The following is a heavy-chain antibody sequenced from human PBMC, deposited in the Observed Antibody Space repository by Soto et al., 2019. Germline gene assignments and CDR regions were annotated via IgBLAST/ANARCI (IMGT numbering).Heavy chain of an antibody. CDR3: ARAHRVNNYMDV. J-gene: IGHJ6*03. CDR1: GFTFSSYC. V-gene: IGHV3-33*01. Sequence: PGGSLRLSCAASGFTFSSYCMHWVRPAPGKGLEWVAVIWYDGSNKYYADSVKGRFTISRDNSKNTLYLQMNSLRAEDTAVYYCARAHRVNNYMDVWGKGTTVTVSS. D-gene: IGHD2-21*01. CDR2: IWYDGSNK.